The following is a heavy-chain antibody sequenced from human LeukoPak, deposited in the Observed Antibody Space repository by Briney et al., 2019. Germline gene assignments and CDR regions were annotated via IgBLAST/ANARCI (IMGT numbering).Heavy chain of an antibody. CDR2: IYYSGST. CDR3: ARVSTGIAAAGLLDY. Sequence: PSETLSLTCTVSGGSISSGDYYWSWIRQPPGKGLEWIGYIYYSGSTYYNPSLKSRVTMSVDTSKNQFSLKLSSVTAADTAVYYCARVSTGIAAAGLLDYWGQGTLVTVSS. V-gene: IGHV4-30-4*01. CDR1: GGSISSGDYY. D-gene: IGHD6-13*01. J-gene: IGHJ4*02.